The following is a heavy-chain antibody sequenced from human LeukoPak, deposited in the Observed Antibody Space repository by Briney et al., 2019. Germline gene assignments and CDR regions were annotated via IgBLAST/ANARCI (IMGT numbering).Heavy chain of an antibody. CDR3: ARVRRSGWYSFDY. CDR2: IYYSGTT. CDR1: GGSITGGGYY. V-gene: IGHV4-39*07. D-gene: IGHD6-19*01. Sequence: SETLSLTCTVSGGSITGGGYYWGWIRQPPGKGLEWIGSIYYSGTTYFNPSLKGRVNISVDTSKDQFSLNLSSVTAADTAVYYCARVRRSGWYSFDYWGQGTLVTISS. J-gene: IGHJ4*02.